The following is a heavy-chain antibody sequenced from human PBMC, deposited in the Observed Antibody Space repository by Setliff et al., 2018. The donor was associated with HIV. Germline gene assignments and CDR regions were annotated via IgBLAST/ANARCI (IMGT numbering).Heavy chain of an antibody. V-gene: IGHV4-59*01. D-gene: IGHD3-10*01. Sequence: SETLSLTCIVSGGSFSSYFWSWIRQSPGKGLEWIGNIYDTGKINYNPSLKGRVTMSIDMSEDQFSLNLRSVTAADTATYYCARVLFGQSGSYKNYYFDDWGQGTLVTVS. J-gene: IGHJ4*02. CDR1: GGSFSSYF. CDR2: IYDTGKI. CDR3: ARVLFGQSGSYKNYYFDD.